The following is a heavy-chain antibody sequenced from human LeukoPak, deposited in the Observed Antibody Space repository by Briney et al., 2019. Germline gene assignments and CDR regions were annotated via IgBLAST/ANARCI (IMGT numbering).Heavy chain of an antibody. V-gene: IGHV3-9*01. CDR2: ISWNSGSL. Sequence: GGSLRLSCAASGLTFSSHWMHWVRQAPGKGLEWVSDISWNSGSLGYADSVKGRFTISKDNAKNSLYLEMNSLRAEDTALYYCAKGCSSTSCPDGHYYGMDVWGQGTTVIVSS. D-gene: IGHD2-2*01. CDR3: AKGCSSTSCPDGHYYGMDV. J-gene: IGHJ6*02. CDR1: GLTFSSHW.